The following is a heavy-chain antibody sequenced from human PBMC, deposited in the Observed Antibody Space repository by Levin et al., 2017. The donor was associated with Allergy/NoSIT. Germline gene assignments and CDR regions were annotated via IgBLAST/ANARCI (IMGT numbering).Heavy chain of an antibody. CDR2: VYYSGNSDYSP. CDR1: GDSMRDGTYS. CDR3: ARGLRRWNDFDH. Sequence: PSETLSLTCSVAGDSMRDGTYSWNWIRQSPGKGLEWIGYVYYSGNSDYSPYYNPSLASRLIISKDNSNNQFSLRLSSVTAADTAIYYCARGLRRWNDFDHWGQGTLVTVSS. V-gene: IGHV4-30-4*08. D-gene: IGHD1-1*01. J-gene: IGHJ4*02.